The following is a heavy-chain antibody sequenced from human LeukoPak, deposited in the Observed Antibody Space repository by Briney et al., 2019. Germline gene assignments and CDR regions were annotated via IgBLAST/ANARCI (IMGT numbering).Heavy chain of an antibody. D-gene: IGHD1-7*01. CDR2: IYPGDSDT. Sequence: GESLKISCKGSGYSFTSYWIGWVRQMPGKGLEWMGIIYPGDSDTRYSPSFQGQVTISAVKSISTAYLQWSSLKASDTAMYYCARHVYTELDWFDPWGQGTLVTVSS. CDR3: ARHVYTELDWFDP. V-gene: IGHV5-51*01. J-gene: IGHJ5*02. CDR1: GYSFTSYW.